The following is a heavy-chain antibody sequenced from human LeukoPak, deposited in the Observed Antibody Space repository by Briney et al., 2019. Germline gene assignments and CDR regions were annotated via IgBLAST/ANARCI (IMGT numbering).Heavy chain of an antibody. CDR2: IYPRDGST. Sequence: ASVKVSCKASGYSFTSNYIHWVRQAPGQGLEWMGMIYPRDGSTSYAQKFQGRVTVTRDTSTSTVYMELSSLRSEDTAVYYCARDGPVRAIFGVVIIGAFDIWGQGTMVTVSS. CDR3: ARDGPVRAIFGVVIIGAFDI. CDR1: GYSFTSNY. D-gene: IGHD3-3*01. V-gene: IGHV1-46*01. J-gene: IGHJ3*02.